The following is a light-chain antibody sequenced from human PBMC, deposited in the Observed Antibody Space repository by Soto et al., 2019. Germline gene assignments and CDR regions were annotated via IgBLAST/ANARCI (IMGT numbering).Light chain of an antibody. CDR3: LQHSVYPFT. J-gene: IGKJ3*01. Sequence: DIQMTQSPSSLSASVGDRITITCRTSESIRYDLGWYQQRPGKAPKRLIYAASKSEVPSRFSGSGSGTEFTLTISGLQPEDFATYYCLQHSVYPFTFGPGTKVDI. CDR2: AAS. CDR1: ESIRYD. V-gene: IGKV1-17*01.